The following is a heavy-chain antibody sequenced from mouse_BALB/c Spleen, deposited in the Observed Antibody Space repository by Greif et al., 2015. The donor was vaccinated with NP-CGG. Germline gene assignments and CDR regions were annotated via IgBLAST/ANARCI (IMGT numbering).Heavy chain of an antibody. CDR2: ILPGSGST. D-gene: IGHD1-1*01. J-gene: IGHJ2*01. CDR1: GYTFSSYW. CDR3: ARVRGFIPTVVWYY. V-gene: IGHV1-9*01. Sequence: VQLQESGAELMKPGASVKISCKATGYTFSSYWIEWVKQRPGHGLEWIGEILPGSGSTNYNEKFKGKATFTADTSSNISYMQLSILTSVDSASYYLARVRGFIPTVVWYYWGQGTTLTVSS.